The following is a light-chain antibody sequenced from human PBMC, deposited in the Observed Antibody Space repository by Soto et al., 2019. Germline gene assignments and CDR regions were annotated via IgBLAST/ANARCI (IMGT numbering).Light chain of an antibody. Sequence: EIGLTQSPGTLSFSPGERATLSCRASQSVSSNYLAWYQQKPGQAPRVLIYGASSRATGIPDRFSGGGSGTDFTLTISRLEPEDFAVYYCQQYGSSPFTFGPGTKLDIK. CDR2: GAS. CDR1: QSVSSNY. CDR3: QQYGSSPFT. J-gene: IGKJ3*01. V-gene: IGKV3-20*01.